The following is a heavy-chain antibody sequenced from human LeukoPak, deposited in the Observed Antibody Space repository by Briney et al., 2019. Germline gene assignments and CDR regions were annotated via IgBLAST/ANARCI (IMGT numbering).Heavy chain of an antibody. V-gene: IGHV3-53*01. CDR3: ARVSALRYFDWLSRYYYYYYMDV. D-gene: IGHD3-9*01. Sequence: PGGSLRLSCAASGFTVSSNYMSWVRQAPGKGLEWVSVIYSGGSTYYADSVKGRFTISRDNSKNTLYLQMNSLRAEDTAVYYCARVSALRYFDWLSRYYYYYYMDVWGKGTTVTISS. J-gene: IGHJ6*03. CDR1: GFTVSSNY. CDR2: IYSGGST.